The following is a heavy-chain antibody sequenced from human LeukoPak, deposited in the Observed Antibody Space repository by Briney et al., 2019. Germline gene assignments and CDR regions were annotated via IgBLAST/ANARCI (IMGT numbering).Heavy chain of an antibody. V-gene: IGHV3-33*01. J-gene: IGHJ5*02. CDR3: ARGASIAAAGTGEKSNWFDP. Sequence: PGRSLRLSCAASGFTFSSYGMHWVRQALGKGLEWVAVIWSDGSNKYHADSVKGRFTISRDNSKNTLYLQMNSLRVEDTAVYYCARGASIAAAGTGEKSNWFDPWGQGTLVTVSS. CDR2: IWSDGSNK. CDR1: GFTFSSYG. D-gene: IGHD6-13*01.